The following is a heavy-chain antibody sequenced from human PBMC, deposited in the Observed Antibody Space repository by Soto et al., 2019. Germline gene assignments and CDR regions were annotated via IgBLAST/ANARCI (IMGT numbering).Heavy chain of an antibody. Sequence: EVQLVESVGGLVRPGGSLRLSCAASGFTFSKTWMSWVRQTPGKGLEWVGRFKSKTDGGTTDYAAPVKGRFTISRDDSKNTLYLQMNSLRTEDTAVYYCTTSPGYFDYWGQGTLVTVSS. V-gene: IGHV3-15*01. CDR2: FKSKTDGGTT. CDR1: GFTFSKTW. J-gene: IGHJ4*02. CDR3: TTSPGYFDY.